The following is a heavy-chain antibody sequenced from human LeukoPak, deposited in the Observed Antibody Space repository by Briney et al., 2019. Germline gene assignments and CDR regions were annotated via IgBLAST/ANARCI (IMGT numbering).Heavy chain of an antibody. J-gene: IGHJ4*02. CDR3: ARGPTGTNY. CDR2: INHSGST. CDR1: GGSFSGYY. Sequence: SETLSLTCAVYGGSFSGYYWSWIRQPPGKGLEWIGEINHSGSTNYNPSLKSRVTISVDTSKNQFSLKLSSVTAADTAVYYCARGPTGTNYWGQGTLVTVSS. V-gene: IGHV4-34*01. D-gene: IGHD2-2*01.